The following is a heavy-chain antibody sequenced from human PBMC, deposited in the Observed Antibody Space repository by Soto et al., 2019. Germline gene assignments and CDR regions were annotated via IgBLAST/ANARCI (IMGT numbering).Heavy chain of an antibody. CDR1: GFTFSSYA. D-gene: IGHD1-1*01. CDR2: IRASGTST. J-gene: IGHJ4*02. CDR3: AKSVYNWNDGFFDY. Sequence: GGSLRLSCAASGFTFSSYAMAWVRQAPGKGLEWVSTIRASGTSTYYADSVKGRFTISRDNSKNTLYLQMSSLRAEDTAVYYCAKSVYNWNDGFFDYWGQGTLVTVSS. V-gene: IGHV3-23*01.